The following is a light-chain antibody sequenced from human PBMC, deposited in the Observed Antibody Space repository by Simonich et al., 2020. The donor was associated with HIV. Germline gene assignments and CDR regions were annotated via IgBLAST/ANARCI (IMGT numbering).Light chain of an antibody. CDR1: QNIDSW. V-gene: IGKV1-5*01. J-gene: IGKJ1*01. CDR2: AES. Sequence: DIQMTQSPSTLSASVGDRVTNTCRASQNIDSWLAWYQQKPGKAPKLLIYAESSLQSGVQSRFSGSGSWTDYTLTISSLQPEDFATYYCQQFFSTPWTFGQGTKVEIK. CDR3: QQFFSTPWT.